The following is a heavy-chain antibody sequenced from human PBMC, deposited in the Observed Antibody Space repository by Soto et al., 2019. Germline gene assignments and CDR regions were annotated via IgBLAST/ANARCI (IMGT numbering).Heavy chain of an antibody. V-gene: IGHV4-39*01. CDR3: AGQTFTIAAASYGRSNWFDP. J-gene: IGHJ5*02. Sequence: LYLTCTASGGSITSSSHFWGWVRQPPGKGLEWIGTIYFTGNTYYTPSLKSRLTMSIDTSKNEFSLRLNSVTAADTAVYYCAGQTFTIAAASYGRSNWFDPWGPGTLVTVSS. D-gene: IGHD6-25*01. CDR2: IYFTGNT. CDR1: GGSITSSSHF.